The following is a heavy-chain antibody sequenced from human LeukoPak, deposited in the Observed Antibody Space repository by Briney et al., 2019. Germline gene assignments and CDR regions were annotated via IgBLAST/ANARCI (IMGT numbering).Heavy chain of an antibody. D-gene: IGHD1-14*01. J-gene: IGHJ3*02. CDR2: IGIAGEK. V-gene: IGHV3-13*01. CDR3: ARVATNAFDI. CDR1: GFTLSSYD. Sequence: GGSLRLSCAASGFTLSSYDMHWLRHATGKGLEWVSGIGIAGEKYYAGSVKGRFTISRENANNSLYLQMDSLRAGDTAVYSCARVATNAFDIWGQETMVTVSS.